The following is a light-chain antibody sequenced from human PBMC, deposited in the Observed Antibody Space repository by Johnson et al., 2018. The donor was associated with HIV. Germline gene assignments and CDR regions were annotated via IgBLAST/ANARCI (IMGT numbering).Light chain of an antibody. Sequence: SVLTQPPSVSAAPGQKVTISCSGSSSNIGNNYVSWYQQLPGTAPKLLIYENNKRPSGIPDRFSGSKSGTSATLGTTGLQTGDEADYYCGTWDSSLSAGVFGTGTKVTVL. CDR2: ENN. CDR3: GTWDSSLSAGV. J-gene: IGLJ1*01. V-gene: IGLV1-51*02. CDR1: SSNIGNNY.